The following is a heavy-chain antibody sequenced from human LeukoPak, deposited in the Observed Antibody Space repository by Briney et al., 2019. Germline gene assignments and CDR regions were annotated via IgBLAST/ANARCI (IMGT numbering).Heavy chain of an antibody. V-gene: IGHV1-2*02. CDR3: ARDGGSGSYGDY. Sequence: ASVKVSCKASGYTFTGYYMHWVRQAPGQGLEWMGWINPNSGGTNYAQKFQGRVTMTRDTSISTAYMELSRLRSEDMAVYYCARDGGSGSYGDYWGQGTLVTVSS. CDR2: INPNSGGT. CDR1: GYTFTGYY. J-gene: IGHJ4*02. D-gene: IGHD3-10*01.